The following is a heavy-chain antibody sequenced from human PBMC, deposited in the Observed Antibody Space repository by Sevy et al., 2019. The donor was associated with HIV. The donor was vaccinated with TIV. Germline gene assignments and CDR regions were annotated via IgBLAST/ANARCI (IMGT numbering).Heavy chain of an antibody. CDR3: AEGGGGHYDPDEIGYYFYYYNMDV. V-gene: IGHV3-23*01. CDR1: GFSFDSYG. Sequence: GGSLRLSCAVSGFSFDSYGMTWVRQAPGKGLEWVSGISGSGSRTYYADSVKGRFIISRDNYKNTLDLQMNSLRSEDTAIYYCAEGGGGHYDPDEIGYYFYYYNMDVWGKGTTVTVSS. J-gene: IGHJ6*03. D-gene: IGHD3-22*01. CDR2: ISGSGSRT.